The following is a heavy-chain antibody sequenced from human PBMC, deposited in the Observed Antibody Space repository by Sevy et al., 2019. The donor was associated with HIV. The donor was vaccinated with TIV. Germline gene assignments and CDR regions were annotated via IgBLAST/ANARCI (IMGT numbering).Heavy chain of an antibody. CDR2: ISYDGSNK. CDR3: ARDHGAVVIVAATLFEY. CDR1: GFTFSSYA. V-gene: IGHV3-30*04. J-gene: IGHJ4*02. Sequence: GGSLRLSCADSGFTFSSYAMHWVRQAPGKGLEWVAVISYDGSNKYYADSVKGRFTISRDNSKNTLYLEMNSLRTEDTAVYYCARDHGAVVIVAATLFEYWGQGTLVTVSS. D-gene: IGHD2-15*01.